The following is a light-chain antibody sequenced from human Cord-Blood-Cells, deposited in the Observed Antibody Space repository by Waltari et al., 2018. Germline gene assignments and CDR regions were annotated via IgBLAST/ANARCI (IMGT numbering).Light chain of an antibody. J-gene: IGLJ1*01. CDR2: DVS. Sequence: SALTQPASVSGSPGQSITISCPGTSSDVGGYIYVSWYQQHPGKAPKLMIYDVSNRPSGVSNRFSGSKSGNTASLTISGLQAEDEADYYCSSYTSSSTLVFGTGTKVTVL. CDR3: SSYTSSSTLV. V-gene: IGLV2-14*01. CDR1: SSDVGGYIY.